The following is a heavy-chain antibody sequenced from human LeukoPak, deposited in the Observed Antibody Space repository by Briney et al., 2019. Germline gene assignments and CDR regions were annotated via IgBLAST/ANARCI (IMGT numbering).Heavy chain of an antibody. J-gene: IGHJ5*02. Sequence: PSETLSLTCAVYGGSFSGYYWSWIRQPPGKGLEWIGEINHSGSTNYNPSLKSRVTISVDTSKNQFSLKLSSVTAADTAVYYCARAPMVREVMVNWFDPWGQGTLVTVSS. D-gene: IGHD3-10*01. V-gene: IGHV4-34*01. CDR1: GGSFSGYY. CDR2: INHSGST. CDR3: ARAPMVREVMVNWFDP.